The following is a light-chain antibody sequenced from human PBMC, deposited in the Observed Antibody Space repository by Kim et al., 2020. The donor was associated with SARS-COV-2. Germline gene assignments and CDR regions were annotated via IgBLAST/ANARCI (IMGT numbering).Light chain of an antibody. CDR1: QSLLDIPNNNNY. Sequence: RATINCKSGQSLLDIPNNNNYLSWFQQKPGQPPKMLIYWASARESGVPDRFSASGSGTDFTLTITGLQAEDAAVYYCQQHFSTPYTFGQGTKLEI. CDR2: WAS. V-gene: IGKV4-1*01. J-gene: IGKJ2*01. CDR3: QQHFSTPYT.